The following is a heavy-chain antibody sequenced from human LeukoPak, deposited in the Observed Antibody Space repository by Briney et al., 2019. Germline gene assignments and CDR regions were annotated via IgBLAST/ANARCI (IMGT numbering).Heavy chain of an antibody. J-gene: IGHJ4*02. V-gene: IGHV3-66*01. D-gene: IGHD3-10*01. CDR1: GFTVSGNY. CDR2: IHRGGNT. Sequence: GGSLRLSCAASGFTVSGNYMSWVRQAPGKGLEWLSVIHRGGNTHYADSVKGRFTISRDSSKNTVFLQMDSLRAEDTAVYYCARDPGYGLGVDYGDYWGQGTLVTVSS. CDR3: ARDPGYGLGVDYGDY.